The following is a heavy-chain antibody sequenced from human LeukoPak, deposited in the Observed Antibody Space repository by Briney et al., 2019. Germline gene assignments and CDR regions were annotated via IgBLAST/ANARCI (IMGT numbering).Heavy chain of an antibody. CDR1: GFTFSSYS. D-gene: IGHD3-22*01. Sequence: GGSLRLSCAASGFTFSSYSMNWVRQAPGKGLEWVSSISSSSSYIYYADSVKGRFTISRDNSKNTLYLQMNSLRAEDTAVYYCAKDYYDSSGYSLPYNWFDPWGQGTLVTVSS. CDR3: AKDYYDSSGYSLPYNWFDP. CDR2: ISSSSSYI. V-gene: IGHV3-21*04. J-gene: IGHJ5*02.